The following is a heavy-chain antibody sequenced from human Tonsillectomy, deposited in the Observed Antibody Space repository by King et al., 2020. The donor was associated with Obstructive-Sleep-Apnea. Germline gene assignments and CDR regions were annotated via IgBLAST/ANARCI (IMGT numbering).Heavy chain of an antibody. V-gene: IGHV3-66*01. Sequence: DVQLVESGGGLVQPGGSLRLSCAASGFTVSSNYMSWVRQAPGKGLEWVSVIYSGGSTYYADSVKGRFTISRDNSKYTRYLQMNSLRAEDTAVYYCARAPAPYYYDSSGNPEMDVWGQGTTVTVSS. D-gene: IGHD3-22*01. CDR2: IYSGGST. CDR1: GFTVSSNY. J-gene: IGHJ6*02. CDR3: ARAPAPYYYDSSGNPEMDV.